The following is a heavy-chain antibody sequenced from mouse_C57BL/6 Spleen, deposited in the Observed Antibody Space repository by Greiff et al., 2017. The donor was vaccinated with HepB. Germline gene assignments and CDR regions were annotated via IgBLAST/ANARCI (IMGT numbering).Heavy chain of an antibody. Sequence: EVHLVESGGGLVQPGGSLSLSCAASGFTFTDYYMSWVRQPPGKALEWLGFIRNKANGYTTEYSASVKGRFTISRDNSQSILYLQMNALRAEDSATYYCARYIRTKWYFDVWGTGTTVTVSS. CDR1: GFTFTDYY. V-gene: IGHV7-3*01. CDR2: IRNKANGYTT. CDR3: ARYIRTKWYFDV. D-gene: IGHD1-3*01. J-gene: IGHJ1*03.